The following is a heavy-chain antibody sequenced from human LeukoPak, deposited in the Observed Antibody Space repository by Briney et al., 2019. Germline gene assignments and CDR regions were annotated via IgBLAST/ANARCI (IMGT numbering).Heavy chain of an antibody. CDR3: AKATVYYYDSSGYPGYYFDY. J-gene: IGHJ4*01. CDR2: ISGSGGST. Sequence: GGSLRLSCAASGFTFSSYAMSWVRQAPKKGLEWVSAISGSGGSTYYADSVKGRCTISRDNSKNTLYLQMNSLRAEDTAVYYCAKATVYYYDSSGYPGYYFDYWGHGTLVSVSS. D-gene: IGHD3-22*01. V-gene: IGHV3-23*01. CDR1: GFTFSSYA.